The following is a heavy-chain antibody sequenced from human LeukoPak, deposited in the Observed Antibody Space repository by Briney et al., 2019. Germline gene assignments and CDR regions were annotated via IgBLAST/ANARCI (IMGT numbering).Heavy chain of an antibody. J-gene: IGHJ6*02. CDR1: VYSFTSDW. Sequence: GESLKISGKGSVYSFTSDWIGGVRQMPGKGLEWMGIIYPGDSDTRYSPSFQGQVTISDDKSISTAYLQWSSLKASDTAMYYCASTSYYYYYGMDVWGQGTTVTVSS. CDR3: ASTSYYYYYGMDV. V-gene: IGHV5-51*01. CDR2: IYPGDSDT.